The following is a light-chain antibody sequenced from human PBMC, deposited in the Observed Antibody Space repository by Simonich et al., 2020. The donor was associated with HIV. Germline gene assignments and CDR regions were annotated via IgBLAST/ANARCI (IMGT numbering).Light chain of an antibody. Sequence: QSALTQPASVSGSPGQSITISCTGTSRDFGTYNLVSWYQQHPGEAPKLIIYEGSKRPSGFSHRRSGSKSGNTASLTSSGLQAEDEADYYCCSYAGSSTWVFGGGTKLTVL. J-gene: IGLJ3*02. CDR1: SRDFGTYNL. CDR2: EGS. CDR3: CSYAGSSTWV. V-gene: IGLV2-23*01.